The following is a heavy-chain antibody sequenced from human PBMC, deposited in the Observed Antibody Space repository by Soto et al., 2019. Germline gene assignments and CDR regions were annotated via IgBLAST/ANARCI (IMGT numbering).Heavy chain of an antibody. D-gene: IGHD2-8*01. J-gene: IGHJ6*03. Sequence: GGSLRLSCAASGFTFRSYSMXXVRXXXGKGLXWVSYISSSSSTIYYADSVKGRFTISRDNAKNSLYLQMNSLRAEDTAVYYCASARGYCTNGVCYYYYMDVWGKGTTVTVSS. CDR1: GFTFRSYS. CDR2: ISSSSSTI. CDR3: ASARGYCTNGVCYYYYMDV. V-gene: IGHV3-48*01.